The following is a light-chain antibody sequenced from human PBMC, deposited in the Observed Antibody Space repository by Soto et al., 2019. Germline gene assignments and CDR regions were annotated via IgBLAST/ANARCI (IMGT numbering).Light chain of an antibody. Sequence: QSVLAQPASVSGSPGQSITISCSGTSSDVGDYYYVSWYQQHPGKVPKLLIYGVTDRPSGVSHRFSGSRSDSTASLTISGLEAEDEADYYCSSYTSSSTLIFGGGTKLTVL. CDR1: SSDVGDYYY. CDR3: SSYTSSSTLI. V-gene: IGLV2-14*01. J-gene: IGLJ2*01. CDR2: GVT.